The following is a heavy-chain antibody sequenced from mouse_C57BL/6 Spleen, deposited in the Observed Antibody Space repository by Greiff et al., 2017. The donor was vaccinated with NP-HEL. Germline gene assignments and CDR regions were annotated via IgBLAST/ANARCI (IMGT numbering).Heavy chain of an antibody. D-gene: IGHD2-12*01. Sequence: EVKLMESGGGLVKPGGSLKLSCAASGFTFSSYAMSWVRQTPEKRLEWVATISDGGSYTYYPDNVKGRFTISRDNAKNNLYLQMSHLKSEDTAMYYCARDCYDLYYFDYWGQGTTLTVSS. J-gene: IGHJ2*01. V-gene: IGHV5-4*01. CDR3: ARDCYDLYYFDY. CDR1: GFTFSSYA. CDR2: ISDGGSYT.